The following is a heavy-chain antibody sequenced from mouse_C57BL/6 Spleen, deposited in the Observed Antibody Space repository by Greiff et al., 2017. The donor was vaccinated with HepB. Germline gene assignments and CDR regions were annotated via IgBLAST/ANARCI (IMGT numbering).Heavy chain of an antibody. Sequence: DVKLVESGGGLVKPGGSLKLSCAASGFTFSDYGMHWVRQAPEKGLEWVAYISSGSSTIYYADTVKGRFTISRDNAKNTLFLQMTSLRSEDTAMYYCARITTVYYFDYWGQGTTLTVSS. CDR3: ARITTVYYFDY. D-gene: IGHD1-1*01. V-gene: IGHV5-17*01. CDR1: GFTFSDYG. J-gene: IGHJ2*01. CDR2: ISSGSSTI.